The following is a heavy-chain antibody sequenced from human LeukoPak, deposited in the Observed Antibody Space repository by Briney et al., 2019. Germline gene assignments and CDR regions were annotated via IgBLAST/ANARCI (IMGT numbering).Heavy chain of an antibody. CDR3: ARDAGVGIYSSGWYVY. D-gene: IGHD6-19*01. Sequence: ASVKVSCKASGYTFTSYGISWVRQAPGQGLEWMGWISAYNGNTNYAQKLQGRVTMTTDTSTSTAYMELRSLRSDDTAVYYCARDAGVGIYSSGWYVYWGQGTLVTVSS. J-gene: IGHJ4*02. CDR2: ISAYNGNT. V-gene: IGHV1-18*01. CDR1: GYTFTSYG.